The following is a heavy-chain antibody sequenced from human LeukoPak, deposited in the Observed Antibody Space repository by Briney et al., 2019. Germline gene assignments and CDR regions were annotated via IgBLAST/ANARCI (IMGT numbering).Heavy chain of an antibody. Sequence: ASVKVSCKASGYTFTSYYMHWVRQAPGQGLEWMGIINPSGGSTSYAQKFQGRVTMIRDMSTSTVYMELSSLRSEDTAVYYCARNLDRWELPGYWGQGTLVTVSS. J-gene: IGHJ4*02. CDR3: ARNLDRWELPGY. V-gene: IGHV1-46*01. CDR1: GYTFTSYY. CDR2: INPSGGST. D-gene: IGHD1-26*01.